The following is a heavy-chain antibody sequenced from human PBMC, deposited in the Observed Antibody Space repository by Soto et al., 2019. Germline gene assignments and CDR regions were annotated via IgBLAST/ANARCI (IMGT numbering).Heavy chain of an antibody. Sequence: QVQLVQSGAEVKKPGSSVKVSCKSSGGTFSSYTISWVRHAPGQGLEWMGRIIPILGIANYAQKFQGRVTFTGDKSRSACCMGRNSPRSEDTAVYYCASRGPRCLALVITGTIDVFDTWGQWRMVTVS. CDR3: ASRGPRCLALVITGTIDVFDT. CDR2: IIPILGIA. J-gene: IGHJ3*02. CDR1: GGTFSSYT. D-gene: IGHD1-20*01. V-gene: IGHV1-69*02.